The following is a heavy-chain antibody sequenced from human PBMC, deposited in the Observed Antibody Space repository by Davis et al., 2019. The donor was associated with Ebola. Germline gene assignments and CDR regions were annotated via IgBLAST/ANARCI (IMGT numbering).Heavy chain of an antibody. CDR3: ARTDRICRGGVCYSGNDFDY. CDR2: IYSSGST. J-gene: IGHJ4*02. D-gene: IGHD2-15*01. CDR1: GGSITNYY. Sequence: MPSETLSLTCTVSGGSITNYYWSWIRQPPGKPLEWIGYIYSSGSTDYNPSLKSRVAMSVDTSKNQFSLNLDSVTAADTAVYYCARTDRICRGGVCYSGNDFDYWGQGTLVTVSS. V-gene: IGHV4-59*01.